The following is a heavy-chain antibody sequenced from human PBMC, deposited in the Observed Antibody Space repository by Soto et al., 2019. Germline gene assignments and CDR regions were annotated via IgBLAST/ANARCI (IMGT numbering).Heavy chain of an antibody. CDR1: GGSISSSSYY. CDR2: IYYSGST. J-gene: IGHJ3*02. CDR3: ARQVAAGAFDI. D-gene: IGHD6-19*01. V-gene: IGHV4-39*01. Sequence: SETLSLTCTVSGGSISSSSYYWGWIRQPPGKGLEWIGSIYYSGSTYYNPSLKSRVTISVDTSKNQFSLKLSSVTAADTAVYYCARQVAAGAFDIWGQGTMVTVSS.